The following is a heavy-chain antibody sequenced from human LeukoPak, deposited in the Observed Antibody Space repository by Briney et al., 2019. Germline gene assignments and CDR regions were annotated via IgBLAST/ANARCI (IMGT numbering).Heavy chain of an antibody. Sequence: PGGSLRLSCAASGFTVSSNYMSWVRQAPGKGLEWVSVIYSGGSTYYADSVKGRFTISRDNARNSLYLQMNGLRVEDTAVYFCAIWETDQGGEFDSWGQGTLVTVSS. J-gene: IGHJ4*02. CDR1: GFTVSSNY. V-gene: IGHV3-66*01. D-gene: IGHD1-26*01. CDR3: AIWETDQGGEFDS. CDR2: IYSGGST.